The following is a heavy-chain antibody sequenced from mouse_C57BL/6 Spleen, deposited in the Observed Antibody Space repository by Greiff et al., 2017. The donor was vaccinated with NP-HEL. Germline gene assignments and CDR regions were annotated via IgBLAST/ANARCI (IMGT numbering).Heavy chain of an antibody. D-gene: IGHD1-1*01. J-gene: IGHJ4*01. Sequence: QVQLQQSGAELVKPGASVKISCKASGYAFSSYWMNWVKQRPGKGLEWIGQIYPGDGDTNYNGKFKGKATLTADKSSSTAYMQLSSLTSEDSAVYFCARSLTTVVADAMDYWGQGTSVTVSS. CDR1: GYAFSSYW. CDR3: ARSLTTVVADAMDY. V-gene: IGHV1-80*01. CDR2: IYPGDGDT.